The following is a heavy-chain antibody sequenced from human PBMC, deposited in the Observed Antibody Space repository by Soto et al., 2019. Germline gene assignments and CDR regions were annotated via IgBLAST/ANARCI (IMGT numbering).Heavy chain of an antibody. CDR2: ISYDGSNK. V-gene: IGHV3-30-3*01. CDR3: AKELLCFGVEKNWFDP. J-gene: IGHJ5*02. CDR1: GFTFSSYA. Sequence: GGSLRLSCAASGFTFSSYAMHWVRQAPGKGLEWVAVISYDGSNKYYADSVKGRFTISRDNSKNTLYLQMNSLRAEDTAVYYCAKELLCFGVEKNWFDPWGQGTLVTVSS. D-gene: IGHD3-10*01.